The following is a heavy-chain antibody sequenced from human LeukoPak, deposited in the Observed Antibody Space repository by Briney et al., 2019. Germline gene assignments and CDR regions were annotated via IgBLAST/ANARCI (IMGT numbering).Heavy chain of an antibody. CDR2: IISLFRTA. J-gene: IGHJ5*02. CDR3: AKQLRVSGTLVEFDL. Sequence: SVKVSCKASGGTFSTYAISWVRQAPGQGLEWMGGIISLFRTANYAQKFQGRVTITADESMTTVHMELSSLRSEDTAIYYCAKQLRVSGTLVEFDLWGQGTLVTVSS. CDR1: GGTFSTYA. V-gene: IGHV1-69*13. D-gene: IGHD6-19*01.